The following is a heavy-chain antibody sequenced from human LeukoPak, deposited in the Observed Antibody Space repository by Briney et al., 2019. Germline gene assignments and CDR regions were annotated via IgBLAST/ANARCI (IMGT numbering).Heavy chain of an antibody. CDR3: ARVGATGATADN. D-gene: IGHD2-21*02. CDR2: ISAYNGNT. CDR1: GYTFTSYG. Sequence: ASVKVSCKASGYTFTSYGISWVRQAPGQGLEWMGRISAYNGNTNYAQKLQGRVTMTTDTSTSTVYMELKSLRSEDTAVYFCARVGATGATADNWGQGTLVTVSS. V-gene: IGHV1-18*01. J-gene: IGHJ4*02.